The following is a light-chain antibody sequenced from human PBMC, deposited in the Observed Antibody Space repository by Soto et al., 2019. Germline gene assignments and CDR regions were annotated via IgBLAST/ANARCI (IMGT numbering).Light chain of an antibody. CDR2: TAS. CDR3: QQTHSPPRT. Sequence: DIQMTQSPSSLSASVGDRVTITCRASQTINNYLNWYQQKPGKAPKLLIYTASTLQSGVPSRFSGSGSGTEYTLAISSLQPEDFATYYCQQTHSPPRTFGQGTKVEIK. CDR1: QTINNY. J-gene: IGKJ1*01. V-gene: IGKV1-39*01.